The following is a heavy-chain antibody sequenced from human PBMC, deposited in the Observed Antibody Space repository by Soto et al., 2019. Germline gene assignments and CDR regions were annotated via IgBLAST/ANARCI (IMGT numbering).Heavy chain of an antibody. CDR1: GGSISSSSYY. D-gene: IGHD3-9*01. V-gene: IGHV4-39*01. J-gene: IGHJ4*02. Sequence: QLQLQESGPGLVKPSETLSLTCTVSGGSISSSSYYWGWIRQPPGKGLEWIGSIYYSGSTYYNPSLKSRVTISVDTSKNQFSLKLSSVTAADTAVYYCARHFYDILTGYTNFDYWGQGTLVTVSS. CDR2: IYYSGST. CDR3: ARHFYDILTGYTNFDY.